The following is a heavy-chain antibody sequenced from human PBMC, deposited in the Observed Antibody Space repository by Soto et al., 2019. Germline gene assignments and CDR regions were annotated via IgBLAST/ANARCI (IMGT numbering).Heavy chain of an antibody. V-gene: IGHV1-18*01. J-gene: IGHJ6*03. CDR1: GYTFSIYG. Sequence: ASVKVSCKAAGYTFSIYGISLVRQAPGQGLAWMGWISPYNGDTHYAERFQGRLTMTTDTSATSAYMELRTLSSDDRAVYFCARALSMAQYYYYMDVWGKGTTVTVSS. CDR2: ISPYNGDT. CDR3: ARALSMAQYYYYMDV.